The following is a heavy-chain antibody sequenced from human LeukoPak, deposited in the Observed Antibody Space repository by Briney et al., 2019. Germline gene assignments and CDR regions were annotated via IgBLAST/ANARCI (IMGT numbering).Heavy chain of an antibody. CDR1: GGSFSGYY. Sequence: SETLSLTCAVYGGSFSGYYWSWIRQPPGKGLEWNGEINHSGSTNYNPSLKSRVTISVDTSKNQFSLKLSSVTAADTAVYYCARSDYGDYEGQYYFDYWGQGTLVTVSS. J-gene: IGHJ4*02. V-gene: IGHV4-34*01. D-gene: IGHD4-17*01. CDR2: INHSGST. CDR3: ARSDYGDYEGQYYFDY.